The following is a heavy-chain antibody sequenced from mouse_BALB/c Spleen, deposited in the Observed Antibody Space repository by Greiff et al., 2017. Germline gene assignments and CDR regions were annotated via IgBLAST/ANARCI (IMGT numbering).Heavy chain of an antibody. V-gene: IGHV5-6-3*01. J-gene: IGHJ2*01. D-gene: IGHD1-1*01. Sequence: EVQVVESGGGLVQPGGSLKLSCAASGFTFSSYGMSWVRQTPDKRLELVATINSNGGSTYYPDSVKGRFTISRDNAKNTLYLQMSSLKSEDTAMYYCARGDYYGSRADYWGQGTTLTVSS. CDR3: ARGDYYGSRADY. CDR2: INSNGGST. CDR1: GFTFSSYG.